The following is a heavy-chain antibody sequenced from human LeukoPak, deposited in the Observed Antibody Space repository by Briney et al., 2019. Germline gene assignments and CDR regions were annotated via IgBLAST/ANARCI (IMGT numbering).Heavy chain of an antibody. CDR2: IIPIFGTA. J-gene: IGHJ4*02. CDR3: ARDLFPGGSYHPFDY. D-gene: IGHD1-26*01. Sequence: ASVKVSCKASGGTFSSYAISWVRQAPGQGLEWMGRIIPIFGTANYAQKFQGRVTITTDESTSTAYMELSSPRSEDTAVYYCARDLFPGGSYHPFDYWGQGTLVTVSS. CDR1: GGTFSSYA. V-gene: IGHV1-69*05.